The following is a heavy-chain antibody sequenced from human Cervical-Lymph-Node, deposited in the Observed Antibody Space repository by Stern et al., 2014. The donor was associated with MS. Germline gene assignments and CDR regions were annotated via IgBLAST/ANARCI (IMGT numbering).Heavy chain of an antibody. J-gene: IGHJ6*02. CDR1: GYSLTSYW. D-gene: IGHD2-2*02. CDR3: ARVGGYCSSTSCYIYYYGMDV. V-gene: IGHV5-51*01. CDR2: IYPGASDT. Sequence: EVQLVESGAEVKTPGESLKISCKGSGYSLTSYWIGWGRQMPGKGMEWMGIIYPGASDTRYSPSFQGQVTISADKSISTAYLQWSSLKASDTAMYYCARVGGYCSSTSCYIYYYGMDVWGQGTTVTVSS.